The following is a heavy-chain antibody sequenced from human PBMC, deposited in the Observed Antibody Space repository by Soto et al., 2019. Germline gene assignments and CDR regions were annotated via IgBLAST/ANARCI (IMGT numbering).Heavy chain of an antibody. Sequence: YETLSLRRTVSGGSIGNFGWSWIRQTPGKGLEWIGYVHYRGTTSCNPSLQSRVTISLDTSKNHFSLRLDYVTAADTVVYYCARRWSGTDGWAQGTLVTVSS. CDR3: ARRWSGTDG. V-gene: IGHV4-59*12. D-gene: IGHD3-10*01. J-gene: IGHJ4*02. CDR1: GGSIGNFG. CDR2: VHYRGTT.